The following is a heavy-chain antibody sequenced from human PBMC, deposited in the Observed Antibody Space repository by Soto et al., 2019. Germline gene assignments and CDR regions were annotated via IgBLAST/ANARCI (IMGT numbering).Heavy chain of an antibody. J-gene: IGHJ4*02. D-gene: IGHD3-3*01. Sequence: EVQLLESGGGLVQPGGSLRLSCAASGFTFSSYAMSWVRQAPGKGLEWVSAISGSGGSTYYADSVKGRFTISRDNSKNTLYLQMNSLRAEDTAVYYCAKDQYDFWSGYYPPFVYWGQGTLVTVSS. CDR1: GFTFSSYA. CDR2: ISGSGGST. CDR3: AKDQYDFWSGYYPPFVY. V-gene: IGHV3-23*01.